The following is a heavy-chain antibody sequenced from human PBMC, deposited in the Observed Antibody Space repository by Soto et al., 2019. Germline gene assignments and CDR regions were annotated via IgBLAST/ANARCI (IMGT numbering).Heavy chain of an antibody. CDR1: GFTFSSYS. D-gene: IGHD3-10*01. V-gene: IGHV3-23*01. CDR3: AKKVNSGSGSQFFDY. CDR2: FRSGGDDDTT. Sequence: GGSLRLSCAASGFTFSSYSMSWVRQAPGKGLEWVSGFRSGGDDDTTYYADSVRGRFTISRDNSKNTLFLQMNSLRAEDTAIYYCAKKVNSGSGSQFFDYWGQGTLVTVSS. J-gene: IGHJ4*02.